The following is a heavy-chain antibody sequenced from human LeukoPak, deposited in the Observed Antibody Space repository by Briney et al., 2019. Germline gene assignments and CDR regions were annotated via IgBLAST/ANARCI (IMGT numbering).Heavy chain of an antibody. CDR3: GRGGYDFDA. CDR1: GFSISDYY. D-gene: IGHD3/OR15-3a*01. CDR2: IERGTST. Sequence: GGSLRLSCAASGFSISDYYMTWVRQAPGKGLEWVSTIERGTSTLYAGSVKGRFTVSRDNTKNTLYPQMNSLRAEDTAVYYCGRGGYDFDAWGPGTTVSVFS. V-gene: IGHV3-69-1*01. J-gene: IGHJ6*02.